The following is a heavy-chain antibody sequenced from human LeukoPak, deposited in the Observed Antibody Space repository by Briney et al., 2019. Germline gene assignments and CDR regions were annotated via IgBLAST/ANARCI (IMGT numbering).Heavy chain of an antibody. V-gene: IGHV4-59*06. CDR1: GGSTSSYY. CDR3: ARGYSGSYFDY. CDR2: IYYSGST. D-gene: IGHD1-26*01. Sequence: SETLSLTCTVSGGSTSSYYWSWIRQHPGKGLEWIGYIYYSGSTYYNPSLKSRVTISVDTSKNQFSLKLSSVTAADTAVYYCARGYSGSYFDYWGQGTLVTVSS. J-gene: IGHJ4*02.